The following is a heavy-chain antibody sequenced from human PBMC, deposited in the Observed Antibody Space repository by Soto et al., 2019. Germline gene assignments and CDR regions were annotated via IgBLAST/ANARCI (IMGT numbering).Heavy chain of an antibody. CDR2: ISGSGGST. J-gene: IGHJ3*02. CDR3: AKVVWDYGDFNDAFDI. V-gene: IGHV3-23*01. CDR1: GFTFSSYA. Sequence: EVQLLESGGGLVQPGGSLRLSCAASGFTFSSYAMSWVRQAPGKGLEWVSAISGSGGSTYYADSVKGRFTISRDNSKNTLYLQMNSLRAEDTAVYYCAKVVWDYGDFNDAFDIWGQGTMVTVSS. D-gene: IGHD4-17*01.